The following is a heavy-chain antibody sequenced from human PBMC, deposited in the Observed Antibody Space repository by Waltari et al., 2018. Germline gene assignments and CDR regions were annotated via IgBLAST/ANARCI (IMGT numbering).Heavy chain of an antibody. CDR2: MNPNSGIT. D-gene: IGHD3-10*01. V-gene: IGHV1-8*01. CDR1: GSTFTSYD. J-gene: IGHJ6*04. Sequence: QVQLVQSGAEVKKPGASVKVSCKASGSTFTSYDIHWVRQATGQGLEWMGWMNPNSGITGYAEKLQGRVTMTRRTCISAAYMGLSSLRSEDTAVYYCASTMVSVNYDYYGMDVWGDGTTVTVSS. CDR3: ASTMVSVNYDYYGMDV.